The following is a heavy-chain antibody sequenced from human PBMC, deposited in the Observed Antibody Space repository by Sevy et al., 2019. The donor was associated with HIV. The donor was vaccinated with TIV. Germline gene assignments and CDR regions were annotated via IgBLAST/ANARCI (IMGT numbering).Heavy chain of an antibody. Sequence: SKILSLTCTVSGGSVSSGSYYWSWIRQPPGKGLEWIGYIYYSGSTNYNPSLKSRVTISVDTSTNQFSLKLSSVTAADTAVYYCARDRSGSYHPHFDYWGQGTLVTVSS. CDR2: IYYSGST. J-gene: IGHJ4*02. D-gene: IGHD1-26*01. CDR1: GGSVSSGSYY. CDR3: ARDRSGSYHPHFDY. V-gene: IGHV4-61*01.